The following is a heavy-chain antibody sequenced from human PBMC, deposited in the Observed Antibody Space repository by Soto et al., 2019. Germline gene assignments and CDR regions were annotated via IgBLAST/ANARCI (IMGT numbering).Heavy chain of an antibody. J-gene: IGHJ4*02. D-gene: IGHD1-7*01. Sequence: ETLYLTCTSSGAYVSDFSWSWIRQPAGKGLEWIGRITVNGITQYTPSFRSRVTMSMDTSRNQFSLNLQSATAADTALYYCARESGENWTYEAHWGQGTQVTVSS. CDR2: ITVNGIT. CDR1: GAYVSDFS. CDR3: ARESGENWTYEAH. V-gene: IGHV4-4*07.